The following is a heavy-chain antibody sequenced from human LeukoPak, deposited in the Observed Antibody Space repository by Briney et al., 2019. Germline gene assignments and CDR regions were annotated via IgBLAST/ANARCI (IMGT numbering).Heavy chain of an antibody. V-gene: IGHV4-59*01. D-gene: IGHD6-19*01. CDR1: GGSISSYY. CDR2: IYYSGST. CDR3: ARVGIAGAGSLNFDY. J-gene: IGHJ4*02. Sequence: PSETLSLTCTVSGGSISSYYWSWIRQPPGKGLEWIGYIYYSGSTNYNPSLKSRVTISVDTSKNQFSLKLSSVTAADTAVYYCARVGIAGAGSLNFDYWGQGTLVTVSS.